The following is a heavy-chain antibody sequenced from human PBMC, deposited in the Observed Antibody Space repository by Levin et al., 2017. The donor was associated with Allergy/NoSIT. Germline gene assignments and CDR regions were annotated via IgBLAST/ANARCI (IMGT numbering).Heavy chain of an antibody. D-gene: IGHD6-6*01. J-gene: IGHJ4*02. CDR1: GGSISSYY. V-gene: IGHV4-59*01. CDR3: ARIYRIAARGYFDY. Sequence: PSETLSLTCTVSGGSISSYYWSWIRQPPGKGLEWIGYIYYSGSTNYNPSLKSRVTISVDTSKNQFSLKLSSVTAADTAVYYCARIYRIAARGYFDYWGQGTLVTVSS. CDR2: IYYSGST.